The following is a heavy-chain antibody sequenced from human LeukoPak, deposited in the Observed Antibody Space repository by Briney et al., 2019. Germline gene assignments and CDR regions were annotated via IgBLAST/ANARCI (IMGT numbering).Heavy chain of an antibody. CDR1: GGTFSSYA. CDR2: IIPIFGTA. Sequence: ASVKVSCKASGGTFSSYANSWVRQAPGQGLEWMGGIIPIFGTANYAQKFQGRVTITADESTSTAYMELSSLRSEDTAVYYCAIRSGWHEKAFDYWGQGTLVTVSS. V-gene: IGHV1-69*13. CDR3: AIRSGWHEKAFDY. J-gene: IGHJ4*02. D-gene: IGHD6-19*01.